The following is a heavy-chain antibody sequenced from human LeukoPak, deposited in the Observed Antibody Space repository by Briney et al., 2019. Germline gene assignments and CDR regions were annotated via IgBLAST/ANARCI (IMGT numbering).Heavy chain of an antibody. CDR3: AKDLAPPALGLDY. Sequence: GGSLRLSCAASGFTFSSYWMHWVRQTPGKGLVWVSRINPDGSGTNYADSVKGRFTISRDNSKNTLYLQMNSLRAEDTAVYYCAKDLAPPALGLDYWGQGTLVTVSS. CDR2: INPDGSGT. CDR1: GFTFSSYW. J-gene: IGHJ4*02. V-gene: IGHV3-74*01.